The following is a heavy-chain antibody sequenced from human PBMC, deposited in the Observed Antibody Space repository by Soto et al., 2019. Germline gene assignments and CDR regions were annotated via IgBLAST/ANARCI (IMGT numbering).Heavy chain of an antibody. J-gene: IGHJ6*02. D-gene: IGHD2-15*01. CDR3: ASPYCSGGSCYSSRYYYYGMDV. CDR2: INPNSGGT. CDR1: GYTFTGYY. V-gene: IGHV1-2*02. Sequence: ASVKVSCKASGYTFTGYYMHWVRQAPGQRLEWMGGINPNSGGTNYAQKFQGRVTMTRDTSISTAYMELSRLRTDDTAVYYCASPYCSGGSCYSSRYYYYGMDVWGQGTTVTVSS.